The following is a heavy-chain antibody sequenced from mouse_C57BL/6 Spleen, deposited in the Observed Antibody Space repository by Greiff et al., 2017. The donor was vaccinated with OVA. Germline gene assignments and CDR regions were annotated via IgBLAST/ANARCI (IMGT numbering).Heavy chain of an antibody. J-gene: IGHJ1*03. D-gene: IGHD2-5*01. CDR3: ARDPYYSNSWYFDV. V-gene: IGHV5-16*01. CDR1: GFTFSDYY. CDR2: INYDGSST. Sequence: EVKLVESEGGLVQPGSSMKLSCTASGFTFSDYYMAWVRQVPEKGLEWVANINYDGSSTYYLDSLKSRFIISRDNAKNILYLQMSSLKSEDTATYYCARDPYYSNSWYFDVWGTGTTVTVSS.